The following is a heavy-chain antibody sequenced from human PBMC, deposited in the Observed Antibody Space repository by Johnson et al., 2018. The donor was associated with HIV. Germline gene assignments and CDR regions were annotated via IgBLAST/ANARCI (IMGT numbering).Heavy chain of an antibody. CDR3: ASSWGNAFDI. V-gene: IGHV3-30-3*01. CDR2: ISYDANNK. Sequence: QVQLVESGGGLVQPGGSLRLSCAASGFTFKSYWMSWVRQAPGEGPERVAVISYDANNKYYANSVKGRFTISRDNSKNTLYLQMNSLRAEDTAVYYCASSWGNAFDIWGQGTMVTVSS. CDR1: GFTFKSYW. J-gene: IGHJ3*02. D-gene: IGHD7-27*01.